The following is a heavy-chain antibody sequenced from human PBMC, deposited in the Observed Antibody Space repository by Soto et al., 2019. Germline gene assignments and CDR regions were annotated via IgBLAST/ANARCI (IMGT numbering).Heavy chain of an antibody. CDR1: GYXFTTYW. J-gene: IGHJ4*02. D-gene: IGHD1-1*01. CDR2: RYIGDSDT. V-gene: IGHV5-51*01. Sequence: PXEXLKISCKSSGYXFTTYWIVWVRQMPGEGLEWIGIRYIGDSDTRYSPSFQLQVTISADKSISTAYLQWSSMGASDSAIYYCARAKTGTTHPYHFAFWGQGTPGTVS. CDR3: ARAKTGTTHPYHFAF.